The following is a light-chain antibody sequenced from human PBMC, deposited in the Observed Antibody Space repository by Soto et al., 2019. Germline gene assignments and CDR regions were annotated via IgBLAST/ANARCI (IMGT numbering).Light chain of an antibody. CDR1: SSDVGAYNY. Sequence: QSALTQPASVSGSPGQSITISCAGTSSDVGAYNYVSWYQHHPGKAPKLMIYDVNNRPSGDSNRFSGSKSGNTASLTISGLQAEDEADIYCSSWTSGATYVFGSGTKLTVL. V-gene: IGLV2-14*03. J-gene: IGLJ1*01. CDR3: SSWTSGATYV. CDR2: DVN.